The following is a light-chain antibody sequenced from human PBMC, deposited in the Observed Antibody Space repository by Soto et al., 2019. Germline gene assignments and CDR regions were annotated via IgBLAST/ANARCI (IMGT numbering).Light chain of an antibody. CDR3: HQRSNWPRT. V-gene: IGKV3-11*01. CDR1: QSVRTY. J-gene: IGKJ4*01. CDR2: DAP. Sequence: EIVLTQSPATLSLFPGERATLSCRASQSVRTYLAWYQQKPGQAPRLLISDAPKKATGIPDRFSGSGSGTDFTLTISSLEAEDSAVYYCHQRSNWPRTFGGGSKVEIK.